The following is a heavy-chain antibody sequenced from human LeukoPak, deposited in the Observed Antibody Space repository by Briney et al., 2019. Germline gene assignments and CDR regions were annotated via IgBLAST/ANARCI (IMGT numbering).Heavy chain of an antibody. CDR1: GYTFTGYY. Sequence: GASVTVSCKASGYTFTGYYMHWVRQAPGQGLEWVGWINPNSGGTNYAQKFQGRVTMTRDTSISTAYMELSRLRSDDTAVYYCAREERDGYNFGVDYWGQGTLVTVSS. V-gene: IGHV1-2*02. CDR2: INPNSGGT. J-gene: IGHJ4*02. CDR3: AREERDGYNFGVDY. D-gene: IGHD5-24*01.